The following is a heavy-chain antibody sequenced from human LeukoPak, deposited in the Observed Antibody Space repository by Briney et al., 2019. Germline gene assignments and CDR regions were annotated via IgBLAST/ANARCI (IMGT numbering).Heavy chain of an antibody. Sequence: GGSLRLSCAASGFTFSSYSMNWVRQAPGKGLEWVSSISSSSSYIYYADSVKGRFTISRDNAKNSLYLQMNSLRAEDTAVYHCARDGGYSGSYSDYWGQGTLVTVSS. D-gene: IGHD1-26*01. V-gene: IGHV3-21*01. CDR2: ISSSSSYI. CDR1: GFTFSSYS. J-gene: IGHJ4*02. CDR3: ARDGGYSGSYSDY.